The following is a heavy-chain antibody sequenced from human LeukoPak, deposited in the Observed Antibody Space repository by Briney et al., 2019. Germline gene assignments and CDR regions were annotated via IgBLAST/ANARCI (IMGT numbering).Heavy chain of an antibody. J-gene: IGHJ3*02. Sequence: GGSLRLSCAASGFPFSSFSMNWVRQAPGKGLEWVSYISSSSSTICYADSVKGRFTVSRDNAKNSLYLQMNSLRAEDTAVYYCASEYYDGSGYSGRHDAFDIWGQGTMVTVSS. D-gene: IGHD3-22*01. CDR2: ISSSSSTI. CDR1: GFPFSSFS. CDR3: ASEYYDGSGYSGRHDAFDI. V-gene: IGHV3-48*01.